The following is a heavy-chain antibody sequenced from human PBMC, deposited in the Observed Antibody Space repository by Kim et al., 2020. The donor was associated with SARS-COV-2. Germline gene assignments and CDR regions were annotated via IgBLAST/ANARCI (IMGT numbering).Heavy chain of an antibody. CDR3: TTDIPPSLRAFATDYGDYSYYYYYMDV. CDR1: GLTFSNAW. Sequence: GGSLRLSCAASGLTFSNAWMSWVRQAPGKGLEWVGRIKSKTDGGTTDYAAPVKGRFTISRDDSKNTLYLQMNSLKTEDTAVYYCTTDIPPSLRAFATDYGDYSYYYYYMDVWGKGTTVTVSS. V-gene: IGHV3-15*01. D-gene: IGHD4-17*01. J-gene: IGHJ6*03. CDR2: IKSKTDGGTT.